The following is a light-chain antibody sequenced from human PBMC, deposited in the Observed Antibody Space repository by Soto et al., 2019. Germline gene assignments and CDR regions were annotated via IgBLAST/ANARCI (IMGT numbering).Light chain of an antibody. V-gene: IGKV3-11*01. Sequence: VLTQSAASLSLTPVGSATLSCRAGRSIHTSLSLYQQKSGKPPRLVIYDSALRANGVPDRFGGSRSGTEFTLTIISREPEDYAANYCQQRNIRPPITFGQGTRLEIK. CDR3: QQRNIRPPIT. CDR1: RSIHTS. CDR2: DSA. J-gene: IGKJ5*01.